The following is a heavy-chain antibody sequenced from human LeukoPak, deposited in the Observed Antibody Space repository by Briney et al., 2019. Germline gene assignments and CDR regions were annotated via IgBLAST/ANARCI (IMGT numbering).Heavy chain of an antibody. CDR1: GFTFSSDE. J-gene: IGHJ4*02. CDR3: ARGSYRPIDY. CDR2: ISSSGSTI. V-gene: IGHV3-48*03. Sequence: PGGSLRLSCAASGFTFSSDEMNWVRQAPGKGLEWVSYISSSGSTIYYADSVKGRFTISRDNAKKSLYLQMNSLRAEDTAVYYCARGSYRPIDYWGQGTLVTVSS. D-gene: IGHD3-16*02.